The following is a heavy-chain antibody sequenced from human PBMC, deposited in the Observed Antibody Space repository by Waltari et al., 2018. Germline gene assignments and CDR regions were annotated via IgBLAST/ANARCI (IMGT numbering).Heavy chain of an antibody. CDR3: VRLRGGWSTAYNWFDP. V-gene: IGHV4-59*08. CDR1: GGPLGGSY. D-gene: IGHD2-15*01. Sequence: QVLLQESGPGLVRPSETLSLTCTVSGGPLGGSYWSWIRQPPGKGLEWIGYISSPGNTNYDPILDSRVTILLDTSKGQFSRTLNSVTAADTAVYFCVRLRGGWSTAYNWFDPWGQGTLVTVSS. CDR2: ISSPGNT. J-gene: IGHJ5*02.